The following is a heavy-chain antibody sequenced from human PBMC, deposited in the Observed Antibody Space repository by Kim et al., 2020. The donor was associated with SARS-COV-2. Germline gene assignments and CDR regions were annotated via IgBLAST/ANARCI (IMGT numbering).Heavy chain of an antibody. CDR3: ATSPTGATGTCLDN. D-gene: IGHD1-1*01. Sequence: SETLSLTCTVSGGSISSGSYYLNWIRQHPGKGLEWIGHIYYYSGSASYNPSLKSRVTISVETSKNQFSLRLTSVTAADTAVYYCATSPTGATGTCLDNWGQGTLVTVSS. V-gene: IGHV4-31*03. J-gene: IGHJ4*02. CDR2: IYYYSGSA. CDR1: GGSISSGSYY.